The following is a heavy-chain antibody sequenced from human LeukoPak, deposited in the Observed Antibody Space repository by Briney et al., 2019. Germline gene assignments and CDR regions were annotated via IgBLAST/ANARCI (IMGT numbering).Heavy chain of an antibody. CDR3: ARRYCTSTSCYADS. D-gene: IGHD2-2*01. CDR2: IYPGDSDT. CDR1: GYSFTTYW. V-gene: IGHV5-51*01. Sequence: GESLKISCKASGYSFTTYWIGWVRQMPGKGLKWMGIIYPGDSDTRYSPSFHGHVTMSADKSIGTAYLLWSSLEASDSAMYYCARRYCTSTSCYADSWGQGTLVTVSS. J-gene: IGHJ4*02.